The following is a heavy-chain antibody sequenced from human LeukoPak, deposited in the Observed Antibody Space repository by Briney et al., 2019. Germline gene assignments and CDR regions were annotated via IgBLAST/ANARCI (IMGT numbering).Heavy chain of an antibody. Sequence: PGGSLRLSCAASGFTFSSYAMSWVRQAPGKGLEWVSTISGSGDSTYYADSVKGRFTISRDNSKNTLYLQMNSLRAEDTAVYYCAKGAMVTNYYYGMDVWGQGTTVTVSS. J-gene: IGHJ6*02. V-gene: IGHV3-23*01. CDR2: ISGSGDST. CDR1: GFTFSSYA. D-gene: IGHD5-18*01. CDR3: AKGAMVTNYYYGMDV.